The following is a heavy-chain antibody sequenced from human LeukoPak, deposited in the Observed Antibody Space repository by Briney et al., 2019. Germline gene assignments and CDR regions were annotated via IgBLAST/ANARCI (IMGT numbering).Heavy chain of an antibody. Sequence: GGSLRLSCAASGFSFSNYAMSWVRQAPGKGPVWVSRIKTDGSITDYADSVKGRFTISRDNAKNTLYLQMNSLRAEDTAVYYCAKVPAPRITMVRGAIGDWGQGTLVTVSS. J-gene: IGHJ4*02. CDR2: IKTDGSIT. CDR3: AKVPAPRITMVRGAIGD. CDR1: GFSFSNYA. D-gene: IGHD3-10*01. V-gene: IGHV3-23*01.